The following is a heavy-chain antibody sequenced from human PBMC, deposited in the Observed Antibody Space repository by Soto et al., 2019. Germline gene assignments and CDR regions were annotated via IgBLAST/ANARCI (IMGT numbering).Heavy chain of an antibody. CDR1: GYTLTELS. CDR2: FDPEDGET. Sequence: VKVSCKVSGYTLTELSMHWVRQAPGKGLEWMGGFDPEDGETIYAQKFQGRVTVTEDTSTDTAYMELSSLRSEDTAVYYCACSYGYKGYFDYWGQGTLVTVSS. V-gene: IGHV1-24*01. CDR3: ACSYGYKGYFDY. D-gene: IGHD5-18*01. J-gene: IGHJ4*02.